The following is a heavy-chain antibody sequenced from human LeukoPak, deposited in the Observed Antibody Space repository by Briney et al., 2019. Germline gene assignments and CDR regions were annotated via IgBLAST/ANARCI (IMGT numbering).Heavy chain of an antibody. CDR1: GFTFGSFW. CDR3: ARATTMVTTWAY. D-gene: IGHD4-17*01. J-gene: IGHJ4*02. Sequence: GGSLRLPCAASGFTFGSFWMSWVRQAPGKGLEWVANINQDGRVKYYVDSVQGRFTASRDNAVNSLYLQMNSLRADDTAVYYCARATTMVTTWAYWGQGTLVTVSS. CDR2: INQDGRVK. V-gene: IGHV3-7*04.